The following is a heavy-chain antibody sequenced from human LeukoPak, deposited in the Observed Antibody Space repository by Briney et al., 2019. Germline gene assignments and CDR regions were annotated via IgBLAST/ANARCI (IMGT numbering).Heavy chain of an antibody. D-gene: IGHD1-14*01. V-gene: IGHV3-43*01. J-gene: IGHJ5*02. CDR3: AKGTGKSTLNWFDP. Sequence: GGSLRLSCAASGFTFDDYTMHWVRQAPGKGLEWVSLISWDGDNSYYADSVKGRFTISRDNSKNSLYLHMNSLRTEDTAFYYCAKGTGKSTLNWFDPWGQGTLVTVSS. CDR1: GFTFDDYT. CDR2: ISWDGDNS.